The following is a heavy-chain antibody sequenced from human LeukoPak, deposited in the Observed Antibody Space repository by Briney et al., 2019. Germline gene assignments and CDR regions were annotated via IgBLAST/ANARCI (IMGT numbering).Heavy chain of an antibody. D-gene: IGHD3-10*01. CDR1: GFTLSSYW. J-gene: IGHJ4*02. V-gene: IGHV3-7*01. Sequence: GGSLRLSCAASGFTLSSYWMSWVRQAPGKGLEWVANIKQDGSEKYYVDSVKGRFTISRDNAKNSLYLQMNILRADDTAVYYCARQNQWFGECIDYWGQGTLVTVSS. CDR2: IKQDGSEK. CDR3: ARQNQWFGECIDY.